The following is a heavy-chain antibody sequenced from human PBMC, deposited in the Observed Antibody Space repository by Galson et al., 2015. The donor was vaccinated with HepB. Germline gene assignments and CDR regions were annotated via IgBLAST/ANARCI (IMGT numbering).Heavy chain of an antibody. D-gene: IGHD3-22*01. CDR2: ISAYNGNT. V-gene: IGHV1-18*01. Sequence: SVKVSCKASGSTFTSYGISWVRQAPGQGLEWMGWISAYNGNTNYAQKLQGRVTMTTDTSTSTAYMELRSLRSDDTAVYYCARARYYDSSGYPYYYYYYYMDVWGKGTTVTVSS. J-gene: IGHJ6*03. CDR1: GSTFTSYG. CDR3: ARARYYDSSGYPYYYYYYYMDV.